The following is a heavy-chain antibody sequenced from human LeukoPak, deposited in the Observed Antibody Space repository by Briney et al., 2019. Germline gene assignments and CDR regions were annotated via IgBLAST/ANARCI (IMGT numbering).Heavy chain of an antibody. CDR3: ARGLSSSRRFDY. J-gene: IGHJ4*02. CDR2: MNPNSGNT. CDR1: GYTFTSYD. V-gene: IGHV1-8*01. Sequence: ASVKVSCKASGYTFTSYDINWVRQATGQGLEWMGWMNPNSGNTGYAQKFQGSVTTTRNTSISTAYMELSSLRSEDTAVYYCARGLSSSRRFDYWGQGTLVTVSS. D-gene: IGHD6-13*01.